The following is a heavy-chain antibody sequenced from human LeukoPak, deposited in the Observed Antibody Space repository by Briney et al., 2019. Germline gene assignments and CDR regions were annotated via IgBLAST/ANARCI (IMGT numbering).Heavy chain of an antibody. CDR1: GFTFSSYD. D-gene: IGHD3-10*01. CDR2: ISGSGGST. CDR3: AKDPHYYGSGSFDY. Sequence: GGSLRLSCAASGFTFSSYDMSWVRQAPGKGLEWVTAISGSGGSTYYADSVKGRFTISRDNSKNTLYLQMNSLRAEDTAVYYCAKDPHYYGSGSFDYWGQGTLVTVSS. V-gene: IGHV3-23*01. J-gene: IGHJ4*02.